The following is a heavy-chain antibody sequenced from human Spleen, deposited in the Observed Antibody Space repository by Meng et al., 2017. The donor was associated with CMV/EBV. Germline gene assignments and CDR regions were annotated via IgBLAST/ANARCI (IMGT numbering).Heavy chain of an antibody. V-gene: IGHV3-21*06. CDR3: VRGGDFRYGMDV. CDR1: GFRFDEYG. Sequence: GESLKISCAASGFRFDEYGMTWVRQAPGKGLEWVSSISSRVNYMYYADSVKGRFIISRDSAKNSVSLQMNSLRAEDTAIYYCVRGGDFRYGMDVWGQGTTVTVSS. D-gene: IGHD3-3*01. J-gene: IGHJ6*02. CDR2: ISSRVNYM.